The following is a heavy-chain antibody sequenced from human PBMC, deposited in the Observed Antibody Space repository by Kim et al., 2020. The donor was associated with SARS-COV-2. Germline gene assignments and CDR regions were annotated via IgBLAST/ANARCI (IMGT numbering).Heavy chain of an antibody. CDR3: AKDHYYDSSGYLGGGHHDAFDI. V-gene: IGHV3-23*01. J-gene: IGHJ3*02. Sequence: GGSLRLSCAASGFTFSSYAMSWVRQAPGKGLEWVSAISGSGGSTYYADSVKGRFTISRDNSKNTLYLQMNSLRAEDTAVYYCAKDHYYDSSGYLGGGHHDAFDIWGQGTMVTVSS. CDR2: ISGSGGST. CDR1: GFTFSSYA. D-gene: IGHD3-22*01.